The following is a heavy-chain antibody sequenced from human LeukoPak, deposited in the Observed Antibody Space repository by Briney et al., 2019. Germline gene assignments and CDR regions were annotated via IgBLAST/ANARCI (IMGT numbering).Heavy chain of an antibody. Sequence: GGSLRLSCAASGFTFSDAWMTWVRQAPGRGLEWVSAISGSGGSTHYADSVKGRFTISRDNSKNTLYLQMNSLRAEDTAIYYCARVVPAADYWGQGTLVTVSS. D-gene: IGHD2-2*01. CDR3: ARVVPAADY. V-gene: IGHV3-23*01. J-gene: IGHJ4*02. CDR2: ISGSGGST. CDR1: GFTFSDAW.